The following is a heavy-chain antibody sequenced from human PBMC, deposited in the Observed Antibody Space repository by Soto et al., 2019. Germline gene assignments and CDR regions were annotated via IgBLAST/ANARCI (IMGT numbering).Heavy chain of an antibody. D-gene: IGHD3-16*02. J-gene: IGHJ6*02. CDR3: ASSFFGGVIVTDYYGMDV. CDR1: GNSFTSYS. Sequence: XESLKVSWKCSGNSFTSYSISLVLQMPGKGLEWMGRIDPSDSYTNYSPSFQGHVTISADKSISTAYLQWSSLKASDTAMYYCASSFFGGVIVTDYYGMDVWGQGTTVTFSS. V-gene: IGHV5-10-1*01. CDR2: IDPSDSYT.